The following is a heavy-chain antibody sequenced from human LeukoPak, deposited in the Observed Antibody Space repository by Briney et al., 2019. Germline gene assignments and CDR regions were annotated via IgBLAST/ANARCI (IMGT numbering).Heavy chain of an antibody. CDR3: AKDRLLNCRGDCYIFDY. CDR1: GFTLRSYV. CDR2: ISGSGDST. D-gene: IGHD2-21*02. J-gene: IGHJ4*02. V-gene: IGHV3-23*01. Sequence: WGSLRLSCAASGFTLRSYVMNWVGQTPGKGLEWVSSISGSGDSTFYADSVKGRFSISRDNSKNTLYLQVNGLRTEDTAVYYCAKDRLLNCRGDCYIFDYWGQGTVVTVSS.